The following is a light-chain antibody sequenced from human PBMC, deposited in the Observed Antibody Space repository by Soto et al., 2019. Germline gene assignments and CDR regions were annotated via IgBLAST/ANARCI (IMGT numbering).Light chain of an antibody. J-gene: IGKJ2*01. V-gene: IGKV1-5*03. Sequence: DIQMTQSPSTLSASVGDRVTITARAIQSISSWLAWSQQNPGKAHKLLIYKASSLESVFPSRFSGSGSGTQFTLNISSPHPDDFAPYYWQQYKSLYTSDKGNKLEIK. CDR2: KAS. CDR1: QSISSW. CDR3: QQYKSLYT.